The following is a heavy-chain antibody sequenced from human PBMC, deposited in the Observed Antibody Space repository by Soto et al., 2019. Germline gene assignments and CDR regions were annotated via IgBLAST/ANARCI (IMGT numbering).Heavy chain of an antibody. V-gene: IGHV3-23*01. J-gene: IGHJ4*02. D-gene: IGHD5-12*01. CDR2: ITNSGGST. Sequence: GGSLRLSCAASGFTFSNYGMSWVRQAPGRGLEWVSAITNSGGSTYYADSVKGRFTISRDNSKNMLYLQLNSLRVEDTALYYCARTISAYDDWGQGTLVTVSS. CDR3: ARTISAYDD. CDR1: GFTFSNYG.